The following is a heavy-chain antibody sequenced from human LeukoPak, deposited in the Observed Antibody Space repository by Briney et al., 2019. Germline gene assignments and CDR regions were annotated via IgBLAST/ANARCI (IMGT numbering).Heavy chain of an antibody. V-gene: IGHV3-7*01. D-gene: IGHD3-10*01. Sequence: GGSLRLSCAASGFTFSSYWMSWVRQAPGKGLEWVANIKQDGSEKYYVDSVKGRFTISRDNAKNSLYLQMSSLRDEDTAVYYCARPRLIGEVLDYWGQGTLVTVSS. CDR1: GFTFSSYW. J-gene: IGHJ4*01. CDR3: ARPRLIGEVLDY. CDR2: IKQDGSEK.